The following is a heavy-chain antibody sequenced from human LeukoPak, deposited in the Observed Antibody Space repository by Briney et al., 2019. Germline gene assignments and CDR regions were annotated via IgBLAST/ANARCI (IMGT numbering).Heavy chain of an antibody. CDR2: IKSKTDGGTT. D-gene: IGHD3-10*01. V-gene: IGHV3-15*01. CDR3: TTEHYGSGSRTTYYYYGMDV. CDR1: AFTFSNAW. J-gene: IGHJ6*02. Sequence: PGGSLRLSCAASAFTFSNAWMSWVRQAPGKGLEWVGRIKSKTDGGTTDYAAPVKGRFTISRDDSKNTLYLQMNSLKTEDTAVYYCTTEHYGSGSRTTYYYYGMDVWGQGTTVTVSS.